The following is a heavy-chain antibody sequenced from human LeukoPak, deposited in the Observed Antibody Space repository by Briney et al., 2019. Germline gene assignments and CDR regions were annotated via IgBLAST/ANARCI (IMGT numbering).Heavy chain of an antibody. CDR1: GYTFTSYY. Sequence: ASVKVSCKASGYTFTSYYMHWVRQAPGQGLEWMGIINPSGGSTSYAQKFQGRVTMTRDTSTSTVYMEMSRLTSDDTAIYFCARDGTRMFDSGEGWFDPWGQGTLVTVSS. CDR2: INPSGGST. CDR3: ARDGTRMFDSGEGWFDP. J-gene: IGHJ5*02. D-gene: IGHD1/OR15-1a*01. V-gene: IGHV1-46*01.